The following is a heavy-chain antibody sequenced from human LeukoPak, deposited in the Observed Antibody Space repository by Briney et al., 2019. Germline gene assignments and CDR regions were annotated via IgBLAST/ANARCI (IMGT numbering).Heavy chain of an antibody. V-gene: IGHV1-18*01. CDR1: GYTFTSYG. CDR3: ARDIKTGDFWSGYSRYFDY. J-gene: IGHJ4*02. D-gene: IGHD3-3*01. Sequence: GASVKVSCKASGYTFTSYGISWVRQAPGQGLEWMGWISAYNGNTNYAQKLQGRVTMTTDTSTSTAYMELRSLRSDDTAVYYCARDIKTGDFWSGYSRYFDYWGQGTLVTVSP. CDR2: ISAYNGNT.